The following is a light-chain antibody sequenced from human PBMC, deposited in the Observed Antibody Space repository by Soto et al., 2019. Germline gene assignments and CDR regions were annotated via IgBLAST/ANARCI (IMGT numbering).Light chain of an antibody. V-gene: IGKV3-20*01. CDR3: QHYGSSTGIT. CDR1: QFISSSY. CDR2: GGS. Sequence: EIVLTQSPGTLSLSPGERATLSCRASQFISSSYLAWAQQKLGPAPRLRIYGGSSRATGIPDRFSCSGSGSDFTLTISRLEPEDVAVYYCQHYGSSTGITFGQGTRLEIK. J-gene: IGKJ5*01.